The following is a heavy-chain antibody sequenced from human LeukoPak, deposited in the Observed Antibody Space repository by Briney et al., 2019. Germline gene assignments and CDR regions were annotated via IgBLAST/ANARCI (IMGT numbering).Heavy chain of an antibody. V-gene: IGHV1-8*01. CDR2: MNPNSGNT. J-gene: IGHJ4*02. Sequence: AAVEVSCKASGYTFTSYDINWVRQATGQAGEWMGWMNPNSGNTGYAQKFQGRVTMTRTTSISTAYMELSSLRSEDTSVYYCARGRPDYYDFWSGYYEGFDYWGQGTLVTVSS. CDR1: GYTFTSYD. D-gene: IGHD3-3*01. CDR3: ARGRPDYYDFWSGYYEGFDY.